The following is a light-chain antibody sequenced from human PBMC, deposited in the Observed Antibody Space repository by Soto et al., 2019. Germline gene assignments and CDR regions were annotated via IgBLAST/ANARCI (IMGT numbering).Light chain of an antibody. CDR2: GAS. CDR3: QQYNSYS. Sequence: DIQMTQSPSSLSASVGDRVTITCRASQGIRSDLNWYQQKPGKAPKRLIYGASSLQSGVPSRFSGSGSGTEFTLTISSLQPEDFATYYCQQYNSYSFGQGTKVEIK. CDR1: QGIRSD. J-gene: IGKJ1*01. V-gene: IGKV1-17*01.